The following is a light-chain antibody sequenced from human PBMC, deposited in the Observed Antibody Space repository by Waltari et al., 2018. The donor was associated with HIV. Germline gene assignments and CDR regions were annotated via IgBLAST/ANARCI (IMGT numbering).Light chain of an antibody. CDR1: NLGVPL. CDR3: QAWDSSSAVV. J-gene: IGLJ2*01. Sequence: SYELTQPPSVSVSPGRTATITCPGDNLGVPLPFWYRRKPGQSPVLVIYQNSKRPSGIPERFSGSNSGDTATLTISGTQAVDEADYYCQAWDSSSAVVFGGGTKLTVL. V-gene: IGLV3-1*01. CDR2: QNS.